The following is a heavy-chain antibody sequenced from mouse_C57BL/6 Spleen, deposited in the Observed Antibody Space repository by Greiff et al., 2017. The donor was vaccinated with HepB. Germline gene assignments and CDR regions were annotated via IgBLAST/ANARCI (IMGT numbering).Heavy chain of an antibody. CDR3: AGSLYYGNYVGY. Sequence: QVQLKQSGPELVKPGASVKISCKASGYAFSSSWMNWVKQRPGKGLEWIGRIYPGDGDTNYNGKFKGKATLTADKSSSTAYMQLSSLTSEDSAVYFCAGSLYYGNYVGYWGQGTTLTVSS. CDR1: GYAFSSSW. D-gene: IGHD2-1*01. CDR2: IYPGDGDT. J-gene: IGHJ2*01. V-gene: IGHV1-82*01.